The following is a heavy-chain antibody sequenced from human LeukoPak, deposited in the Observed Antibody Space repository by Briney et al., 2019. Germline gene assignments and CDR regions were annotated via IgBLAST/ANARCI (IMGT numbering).Heavy chain of an antibody. CDR3: ARDPLYSYGPDTGPYFDY. CDR1: GYTFTSYY. Sequence: GASVKVSCKASGYTFTSYYMHWVRQAPGQGLEWMGIINPSGGSTSYAQKFQGRVTMTRDMSTSTVYMELSSLRSEDTAVYYCARDPLYSYGPDTGPYFDYWGQGTLVTVSS. V-gene: IGHV1-46*01. J-gene: IGHJ4*02. D-gene: IGHD5-18*01. CDR2: INPSGGST.